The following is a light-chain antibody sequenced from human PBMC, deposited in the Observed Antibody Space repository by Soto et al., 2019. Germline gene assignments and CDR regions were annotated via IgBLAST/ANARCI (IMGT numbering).Light chain of an antibody. J-gene: IGKJ3*01. CDR3: QQEFT. CDR2: GAS. V-gene: IGKV3-20*01. Sequence: EIVLTQSPGTLSLSPGERATLSCRASQSVSSSYLAWYQQKPGQAPRLLIYGASSRATGIPDRFSGSGSGTDFTLTISRLVPEDFAVYYCQQEFTFGPGTKVDIK. CDR1: QSVSSSY.